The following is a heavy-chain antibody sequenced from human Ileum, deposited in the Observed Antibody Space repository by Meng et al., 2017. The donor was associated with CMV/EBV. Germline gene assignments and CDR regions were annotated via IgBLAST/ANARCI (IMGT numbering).Heavy chain of an antibody. J-gene: IGHJ4*02. V-gene: IGHV3-53*01. CDR1: GFSVSSTY. D-gene: IGHD3-10*01. CDR2: SYSGGST. Sequence: GGSLRLSCEVSGFSVSSTYISWVRQAPGKGLEWVSVSYSGGSTYSADALRGRFNSTRDNSRNTVYLQMNSLRPEDTAVYYCATGLGEDTFYTGDYWGQGTLVTVSS. CDR3: ATGLGEDTFYTGDY.